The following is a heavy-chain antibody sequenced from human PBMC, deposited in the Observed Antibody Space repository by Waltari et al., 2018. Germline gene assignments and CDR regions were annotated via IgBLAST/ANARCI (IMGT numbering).Heavy chain of an antibody. CDR3: ALRYCTTTSCYGGGFDP. J-gene: IGHJ5*02. CDR1: GFTLTRYW. Sequence: EVQLVESGGGLVQPGGSLRLSCAASGFTLTRYWIHCGRQAPGKGLLWVSGISGDGSLTTYADSVKGRFTVYRDNARNAMYMEMNSLRGEDTAVYYCALRYCTTTSCYGGGFDPWGQGTLVTVSS. D-gene: IGHD2-2*01. V-gene: IGHV3-74*01. CDR2: ISGDGSLT.